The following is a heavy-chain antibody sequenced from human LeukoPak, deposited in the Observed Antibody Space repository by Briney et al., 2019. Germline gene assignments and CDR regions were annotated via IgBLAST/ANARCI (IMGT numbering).Heavy chain of an antibody. V-gene: IGHV6-1*01. J-gene: IGHJ4*02. CDR3: ARNLRPDFDY. CDR2: AYYRSKWHI. Sequence: SQTLSLTCAISGDSVSSSSSAWSWIRQSPSRGLEWLGRAYYRSKWHIDYAESVKSRITINPDTSKNEFSLQLNSMTPEDTAVYYCARNLRPDFDYWGQGTLVTVSS. CDR1: GDSVSSSSSA.